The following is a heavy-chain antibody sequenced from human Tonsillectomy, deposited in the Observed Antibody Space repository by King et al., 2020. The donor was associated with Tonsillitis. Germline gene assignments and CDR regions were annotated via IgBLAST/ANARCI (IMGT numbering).Heavy chain of an antibody. J-gene: IGHJ4*02. CDR3: NTGVSTIAGRRVI. D-gene: IGHD6-6*01. CDR2: IKSKTDGGTT. CDR1: GFTFTNAW. V-gene: IGHV3-15*01. Sequence: QLVQSGGDLVKPGGSLRLSCAASGFTFTNAWMNWVRQAPEKGLEWVGRIKSKTDGGTTDYAAPVKGRFTISRDDSKNTLYLQMNSLKTEDTAVYYCNTGVSTIAGRRVIWGQGTLVTVSS.